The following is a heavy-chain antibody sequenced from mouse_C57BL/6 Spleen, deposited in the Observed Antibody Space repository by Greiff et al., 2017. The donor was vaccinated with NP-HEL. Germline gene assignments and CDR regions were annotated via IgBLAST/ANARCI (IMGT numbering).Heavy chain of an antibody. Sequence: VKLQESGAELVKPGASVKISCKASGYAFSSYWMNWVKQRPGKGLEWIGQIYPGDGDTNYNGKFKGKATLTADKSSSTAYMQLSSLTSEDSAVYFCARGGYYGYDWFAYWGQGTLVTVSA. J-gene: IGHJ3*01. CDR3: ARGGYYGYDWFAY. V-gene: IGHV1-80*01. CDR1: GYAFSSYW. CDR2: IYPGDGDT. D-gene: IGHD2-2*01.